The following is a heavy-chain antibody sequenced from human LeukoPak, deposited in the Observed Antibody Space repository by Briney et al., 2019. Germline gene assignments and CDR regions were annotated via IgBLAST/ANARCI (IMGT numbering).Heavy chain of an antibody. CDR1: VFTFDDYA. CDR3: AKGGSDYYYYMDV. Sequence: GGSLRLSCAASVFTFDDYAMHWLRQAPGKGLEWVSGISWNSGSIGYADSVKGRFTISRDNAKNSLYLQMSSLRPEDTALYYCAKGGSDYYYYMDVWGKGTTVTVSS. J-gene: IGHJ6*03. CDR2: ISWNSGSI. D-gene: IGHD3-16*01. V-gene: IGHV3-9*01.